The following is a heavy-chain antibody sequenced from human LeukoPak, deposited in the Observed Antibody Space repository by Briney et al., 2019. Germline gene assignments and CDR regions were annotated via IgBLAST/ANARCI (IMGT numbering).Heavy chain of an antibody. D-gene: IGHD1-20*01. V-gene: IGHV4-34*01. J-gene: IGHJ4*02. Sequence: SSETLSLTCAVYGGSFSGYYWSWIRQPPGKGLEWIGEINHRGSTNYNPSLKSRVTISVDTSKNQFSLKLSSVTAADTAVYYCARGGNTGYNLWGQGTLVTVSS. CDR3: ARGGNTGYNL. CDR2: INHRGST. CDR1: GGSFSGYY.